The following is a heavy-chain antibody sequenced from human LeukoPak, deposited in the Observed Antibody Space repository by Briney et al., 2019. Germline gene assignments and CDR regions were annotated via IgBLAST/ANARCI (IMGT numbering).Heavy chain of an antibody. J-gene: IGHJ4*02. V-gene: IGHV4-61*08. D-gene: IGHD6-13*01. CDR1: GGSVSSDGYY. Sequence: PETLSLTCTVSGGSVSSDGYYWRWIRQPPGKGLEWIGYIYYSGSTNYNPSLKSRVTISVDTSKNQFSLKLSSVTAADTAVYYCARANIAAAGTAVYWGQGTLVTVSS. CDR3: ARANIAAAGTAVY. CDR2: IYYSGST.